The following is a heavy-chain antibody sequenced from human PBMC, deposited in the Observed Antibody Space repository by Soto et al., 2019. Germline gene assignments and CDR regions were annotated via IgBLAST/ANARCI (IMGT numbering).Heavy chain of an antibody. Sequence: EVPLLESGGGLVQPGGSLRLSCSASGFSFSSSAMSWVRQAPGKGLEWVSSISGNGGATFYADSVKGQFTISRDNSKNTLYLQMNSLRAEDTAVYYCAKRSIYGGPDYWGQGTLVTVSS. V-gene: IGHV3-23*01. CDR2: ISGNGGAT. J-gene: IGHJ4*02. D-gene: IGHD4-17*01. CDR3: AKRSIYGGPDY. CDR1: GFSFSSSA.